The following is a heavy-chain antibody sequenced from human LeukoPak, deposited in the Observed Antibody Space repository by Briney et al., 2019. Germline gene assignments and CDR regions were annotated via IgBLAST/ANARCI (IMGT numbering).Heavy chain of an antibody. D-gene: IGHD3-16*01. CDR2: VRYDGGDK. CDR3: EKDGGTWDFDY. J-gene: IGHJ4*02. Sequence: GGSLRLTCAASGFTFSTSGMHWVRQAPGKGLEWVAFVRYDGGDKDYADSVRGRFTISRDNSKNTLYLQMNSLRVEDTALYYCEKDGGTWDFDYWGQGTLVTVSS. CDR1: GFTFSTSG. V-gene: IGHV3-30*02.